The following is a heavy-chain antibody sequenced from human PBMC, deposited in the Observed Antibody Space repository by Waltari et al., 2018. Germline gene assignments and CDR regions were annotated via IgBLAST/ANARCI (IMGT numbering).Heavy chain of an antibody. V-gene: IGHV1-18*01. D-gene: IGHD3-3*01. CDR1: GYTFTNYD. Sequence: QVQLVQSGAEVKKPGASVKVSCKASGYTFTNYDITWVRRAPGQGLEWMGCISADTGNTYFEQKFQGRVTMTTDTSTSTAYMELKRLTSGDTAVYYCASLLGLGGEMDYWGQGTLVTVSS. CDR2: ISADTGNT. CDR3: ASLLGLGGEMDY. J-gene: IGHJ4*02.